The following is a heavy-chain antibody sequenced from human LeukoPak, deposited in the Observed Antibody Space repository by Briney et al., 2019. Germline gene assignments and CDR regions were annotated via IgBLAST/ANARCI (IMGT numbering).Heavy chain of an antibody. CDR1: GFTFSSYS. CDR3: AKRDSKAFDY. D-gene: IGHD3/OR15-3a*01. J-gene: IGHJ4*02. Sequence: GGSLRLSCAASGFTFSSYSMNWVRQAPGKGLEWVSTITPSGSGTYYADSVKGRFTISRDISKNTLYLHMNSLRAEDTAVYYCAKRDSKAFDYWGQGTLVTVSS. CDR2: ITPSGSGT. V-gene: IGHV3-23*01.